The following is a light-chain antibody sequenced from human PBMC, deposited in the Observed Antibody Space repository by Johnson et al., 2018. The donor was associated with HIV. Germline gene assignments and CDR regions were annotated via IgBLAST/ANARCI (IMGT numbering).Light chain of an antibody. CDR3: GTWDSSLSAGIV. CDR2: ENN. V-gene: IGLV1-51*02. CDR1: SSDMGHYA. J-gene: IGLJ1*01. Sequence: QSVLTQPPSVSAAPGQKVTISCSGSSSDMGHYAVSWYQELPGTAPKLLIYENNKRPSGIPDRFSGSKSGTSATLGITGLQTGDEADYYCGTWDSSLSAGIVFGTGTKVTVL.